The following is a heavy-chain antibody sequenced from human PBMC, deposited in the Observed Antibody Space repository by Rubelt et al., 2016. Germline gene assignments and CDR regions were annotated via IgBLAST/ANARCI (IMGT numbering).Heavy chain of an antibody. J-gene: IGHJ6*02. CDR3: AKGPSGDV. Sequence: EVQLVESGGGLIQPGGSLRLSCAASGFSVSGNWMSWVRQAPGRGLEWVAVIHSGGSTFYADSVKGRFPSPRANSINTVALQMSSLGVEDTAVYYCAKGPSGDVWGRGTTVTVPS. CDR1: GFSVSGNW. V-gene: IGHV3-53*01. CDR2: IHSGGST.